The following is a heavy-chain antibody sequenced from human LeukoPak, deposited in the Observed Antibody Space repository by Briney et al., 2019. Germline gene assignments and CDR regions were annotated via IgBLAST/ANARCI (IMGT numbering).Heavy chain of an antibody. CDR1: GGSFSGYY. CDR2: INHSGST. Sequence: SETLSLTCAVYGGSFSGYYWSWIRQPPGKGLEWIGEINHSGSTNYNPSLKSRVTISVDTSKNQFSLRLRSVTAADTAMYFCVREASTSYYDSSGYYRQTETFDVWGLGTMVTVSS. J-gene: IGHJ3*01. V-gene: IGHV4-34*01. CDR3: VREASTSYYDSSGYYRQTETFDV. D-gene: IGHD3-22*01.